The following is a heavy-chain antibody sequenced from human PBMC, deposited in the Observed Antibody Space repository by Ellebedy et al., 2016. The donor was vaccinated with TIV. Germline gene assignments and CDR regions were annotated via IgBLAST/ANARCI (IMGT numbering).Heavy chain of an antibody. CDR2: INSDGSST. V-gene: IGHV3-74*01. J-gene: IGHJ4*02. CDR1: GFTFSTYW. D-gene: IGHD3-10*01. Sequence: GESLKISXAASGFTFSTYWMHWVRQAPEKGLVWVTRINSDGSSTRYADSVKGRFTISRDNAKNSLYLQMNSLRAEDTAVYYCARDAAHSAPFDSWGQGTLVTVSS. CDR3: ARDAAHSAPFDS.